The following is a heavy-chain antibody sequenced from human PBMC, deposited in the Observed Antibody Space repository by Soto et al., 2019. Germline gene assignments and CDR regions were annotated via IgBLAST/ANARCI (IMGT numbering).Heavy chain of an antibody. J-gene: IGHJ4*02. CDR1: GYTFTSYG. V-gene: IGHV1-18*01. D-gene: IGHD3-3*01. Sequence: QVQLVQSGAEVKKPGASVKVSCKASGYTFTSYGISWVRQAPGQGLEWMGWISAYNGNTNYAQKLQGRVTMTTDTSTSTAYIELRSLRSDDTDVYYCARDYEAYDFWSGYYNYFDSWGQGTLVTVSS. CDR3: ARDYEAYDFWSGYYNYFDS. CDR2: ISAYNGNT.